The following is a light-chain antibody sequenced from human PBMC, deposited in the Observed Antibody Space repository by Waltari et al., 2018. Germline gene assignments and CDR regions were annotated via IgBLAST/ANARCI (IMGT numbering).Light chain of an antibody. Sequence: EIVMTQSPATLSVSPGERATLSCRASQSVSSNLAWYQQRPGQAPRLPISGASTRATGIPARFSGSGSGTEFTLTISILQSEDFAVYYCQQSYSTLLTFGGGTKVEIK. CDR3: QQSYSTLLT. V-gene: IGKV3-15*01. CDR1: QSVSSN. CDR2: GAS. J-gene: IGKJ4*01.